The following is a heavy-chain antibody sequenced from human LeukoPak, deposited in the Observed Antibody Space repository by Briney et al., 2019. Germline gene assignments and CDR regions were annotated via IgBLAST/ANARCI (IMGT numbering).Heavy chain of an antibody. D-gene: IGHD3-16*01. CDR2: ISGSGGST. CDR1: GFTFSSYA. Sequence: GGPLRLSCAASGFTFSSYAMSWVRQAPGKGLEWVSAISGSGGSTYYADSVKGRFTISRDNSKNTLYLQMNSLRAEDTAVYYCAKDRNPTFGGAIASNWFDPWGQGTLVTVSS. J-gene: IGHJ5*02. V-gene: IGHV3-23*01. CDR3: AKDRNPTFGGAIASNWFDP.